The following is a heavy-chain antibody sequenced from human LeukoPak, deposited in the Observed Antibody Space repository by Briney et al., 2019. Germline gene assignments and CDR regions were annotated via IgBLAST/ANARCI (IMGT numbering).Heavy chain of an antibody. Sequence: GESLKISCEGSGYRFTTYWIGWVRQMPGKGVEWMGSIFPVDSESKYSPSFQGQVTISADKSINTAYLQWRSLKASDTAMYYCATPESPTKFDYWGQGTLVTVSS. CDR1: GYRFTTYW. CDR3: ATPESPTKFDY. V-gene: IGHV5-51*01. CDR2: IFPVDSES. J-gene: IGHJ4*02. D-gene: IGHD1-14*01.